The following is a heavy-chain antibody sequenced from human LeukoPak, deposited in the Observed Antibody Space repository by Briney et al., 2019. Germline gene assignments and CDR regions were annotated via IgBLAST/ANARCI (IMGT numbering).Heavy chain of an antibody. D-gene: IGHD3-10*01. V-gene: IGHV3-15*01. CDR2: IKSKTEGETI. CDR3: ATGDYYGSGSYKS. CDR1: GFAFSNTW. J-gene: IGHJ5*02. Sequence: GGSLTLSCAASGFAFSNTWMSWVRQAPGKGLEWVARIKSKTEGETIDYSAPVKGRFTISRDDSKNTLYLQMNSLKTEDTAVYYCATGDYYGSGSYKSWGQGTLVTVSS.